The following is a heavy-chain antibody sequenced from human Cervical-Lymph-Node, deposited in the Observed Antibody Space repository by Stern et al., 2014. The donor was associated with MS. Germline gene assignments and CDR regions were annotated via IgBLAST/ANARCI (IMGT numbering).Heavy chain of an antibody. Sequence: MQLVQSGAEVKKPGESLKISCKLSGYSLTIYYIAWVRQMPGKGLEWMGVIYPYDSDPTYSPSFQGQVTISADKSITTAYLQWSSLRASDTAMYYCARHVQGFDYWGQGTLVTVSS. CDR3: ARHVQGFDY. V-gene: IGHV5-51*01. J-gene: IGHJ4*02. CDR1: GYSLTIYY. CDR2: IYPYDSDP.